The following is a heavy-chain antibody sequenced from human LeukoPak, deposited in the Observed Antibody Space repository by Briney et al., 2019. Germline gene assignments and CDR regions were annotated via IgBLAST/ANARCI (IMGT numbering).Heavy chain of an antibody. CDR3: ARGLLGPAAMGGAYYMDV. Sequence: GGSLGLSCAASGFIFSHYTMTWIRQAPGKGLEWVSSINGSGDATKYADSVMGRFTISRDNAKNSLYLQMNSLRAEDTAVYYCARGLLGPAAMGGAYYMDVWGKGTTVTVSS. J-gene: IGHJ6*03. CDR1: GFIFSHYT. V-gene: IGHV3-21*01. CDR2: INGSGDAT. D-gene: IGHD2-2*01.